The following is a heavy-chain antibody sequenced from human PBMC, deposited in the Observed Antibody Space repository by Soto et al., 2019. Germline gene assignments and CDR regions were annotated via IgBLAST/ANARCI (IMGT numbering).Heavy chain of an antibody. V-gene: IGHV3-23*01. D-gene: IGHD5-18*01. CDR2: ISESGDRT. CDR1: GFTLNNHA. Sequence: EVQLLESGGGLVQPGGSLRLSCAVSGFTLNNHAMRWLRQAPGKGLERVSSISESGDRTYYADFVKGRFTISRDTSKNTVSVQVNSRTLEDTAVYYCANVYSHASASWGQGALVTVS. CDR3: ANVYSHASAS. J-gene: IGHJ5*02.